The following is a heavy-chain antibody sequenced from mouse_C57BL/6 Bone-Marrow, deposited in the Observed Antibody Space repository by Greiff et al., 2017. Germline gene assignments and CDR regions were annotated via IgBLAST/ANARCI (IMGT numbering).Heavy chain of an antibody. V-gene: IGHV14-4*01. Sequence: EVQLQQSGAELVRPGASVKLSCTASGFNIKDDYMHWVKQRPEPGLEWIGWFDPANGDTEYASKFQGKATITSDPSSNTAYLQSSRPTSEDTVVYYCLTLSYYYAMDYWGQGTSVTVSS. CDR1: GFNIKDDY. CDR3: LTLSYYYAMDY. CDR2: FDPANGDT. J-gene: IGHJ4*01.